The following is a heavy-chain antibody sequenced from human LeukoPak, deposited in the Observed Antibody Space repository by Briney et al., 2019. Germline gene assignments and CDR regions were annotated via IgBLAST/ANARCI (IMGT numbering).Heavy chain of an antibody. D-gene: IGHD6-19*01. J-gene: IGHJ4*02. V-gene: IGHV4-34*01. CDR3: ARQKITYSSGWYGARRYFDY. CDR2: FNHSGST. Sequence: SETLSLTCTVSGGSISRYYWSWIRQPPGKGLEWIGEFNHSGSTNYNPSLKSRVTISVDTSKNQFSLKLSSVTAADTAVYYCARQKITYSSGWYGARRYFDYWGQGTLVTVSS. CDR1: GGSISRYY.